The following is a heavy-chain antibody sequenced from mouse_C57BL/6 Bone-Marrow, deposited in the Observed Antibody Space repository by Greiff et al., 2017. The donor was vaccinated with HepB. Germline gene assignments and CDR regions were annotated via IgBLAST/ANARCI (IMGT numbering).Heavy chain of an antibody. CDR3: ARWGYYYGSTFAY. J-gene: IGHJ3*01. V-gene: IGHV1-81*01. Sequence: VQLQQSGAELARPGASVKLSCKASGYTFTSYGISWVKQRTGQGLEWIGEIYPRSGNTYYNEKFKGKAKLTADKSYSTAYMELRSLTSEDSAVYFCARWGYYYGSTFAYWGQGTLVTVSA. D-gene: IGHD1-1*01. CDR2: IYPRSGNT. CDR1: GYTFTSYG.